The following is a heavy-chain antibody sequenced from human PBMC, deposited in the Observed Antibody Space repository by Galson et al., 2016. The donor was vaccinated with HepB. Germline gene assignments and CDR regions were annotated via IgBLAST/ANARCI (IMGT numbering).Heavy chain of an antibody. D-gene: IGHD6-19*01. Sequence: SLRLSCAASGFPFSIYAMAWVRQTPGKGLEWVSGMTARGRDIYYPDSVKGRFSISRDDSTNTLYLQIDRLRAEDTAVYYCTKDRDSGWRYWYFDLWGRGTRVTVSS. CDR2: MTARGRDI. J-gene: IGHJ2*01. CDR3: TKDRDSGWRYWYFDL. CDR1: GFPFSIYA. V-gene: IGHV3-23*01.